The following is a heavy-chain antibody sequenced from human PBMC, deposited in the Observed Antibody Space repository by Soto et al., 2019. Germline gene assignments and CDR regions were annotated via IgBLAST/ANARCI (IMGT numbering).Heavy chain of an antibody. CDR3: AKDAVAAPEYMDV. J-gene: IGHJ6*03. V-gene: IGHV3-9*01. D-gene: IGHD2-15*01. CDR2: ISWNSGSI. Sequence: GGSLRLSCAASGFTFDDYAMHWVRQAPGKGLEWVSGISWNSGSIGYADSVKGRFSISRDNAKNSLYLQMNSLRAEDTALYYCAKDAVAAPEYMDVWGKGTTVTVSS. CDR1: GFTFDDYA.